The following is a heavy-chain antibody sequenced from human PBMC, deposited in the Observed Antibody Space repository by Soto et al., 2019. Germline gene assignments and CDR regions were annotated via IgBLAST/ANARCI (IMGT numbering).Heavy chain of an antibody. CDR1: GFTFSSYA. D-gene: IGHD6-13*01. J-gene: IGHJ4*02. CDR3: ASYYSSSWSFDY. CDR2: ISYDGSNK. Sequence: PVGSLRLSFAASGFTFSSYAMHWVRQAPGKGLEWVAVISYDGSNKYYADSVKGRFTISRDNSKNTLYLQMNSLRAEDTAVYYCASYYSSSWSFDYWGQGTLVTVSS. V-gene: IGHV3-30-3*01.